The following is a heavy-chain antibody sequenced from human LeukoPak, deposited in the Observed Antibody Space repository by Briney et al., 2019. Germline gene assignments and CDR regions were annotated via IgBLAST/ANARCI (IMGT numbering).Heavy chain of an antibody. CDR2: INPNSGGT. V-gene: IGHV1-2*04. CDR3: ARAASPDFWSGYLPHPAQYYFDY. D-gene: IGHD3-3*01. Sequence: ASVKVSCKASGYTFTCYYMHWVRQAPGQGLEWMGWINPNSGGTNYAQKFQGWVTMTRDTSISTAYMELSRLRSDDTAVYYCARAASPDFWSGYLPHPAQYYFDYWGQGTLVTVSS. J-gene: IGHJ4*02. CDR1: GYTFTCYY.